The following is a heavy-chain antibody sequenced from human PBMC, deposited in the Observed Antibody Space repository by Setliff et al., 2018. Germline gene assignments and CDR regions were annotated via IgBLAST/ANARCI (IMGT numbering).Heavy chain of an antibody. CDR2: VRFDQTND. D-gene: IGHD5-18*01. Sequence: GGSLRLSCAASGFTFTNYGMHWVRQAPGKGLEWVAFVRFDQTNDYYADSVKGRFTISRDNSKNTLYLQMDSLRSEDTAVYYCAKDSTSQYRYGTHKDYWGQGTLVTVSS. CDR1: GFTFTNYG. J-gene: IGHJ4*02. CDR3: AKDSTSQYRYGTHKDY. V-gene: IGHV3-30*02.